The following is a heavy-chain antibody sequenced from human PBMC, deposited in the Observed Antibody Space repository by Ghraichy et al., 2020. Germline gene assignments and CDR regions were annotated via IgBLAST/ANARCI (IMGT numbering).Heavy chain of an antibody. CDR2: INHSGST. V-gene: IGHV4-34*01. Sequence: SQTLSLTCAVYGGSFSGYYWSWIRQPPGKGLEWIGEINHSGSTNYNPSLKSRVTISVDTSKNQFSLKLSSVTAADTAVYYCARTIRITMIVVVRYAFDIWGQGTMVTVSS. CDR3: ARTIRITMIVVVRYAFDI. CDR1: GGSFSGYY. J-gene: IGHJ3*02. D-gene: IGHD3-22*01.